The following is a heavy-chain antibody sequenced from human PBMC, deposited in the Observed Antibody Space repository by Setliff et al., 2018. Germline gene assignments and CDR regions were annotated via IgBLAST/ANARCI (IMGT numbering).Heavy chain of an antibody. CDR3: AGSTYYYGSGTYSASDY. CDR2: MYYSGST. CDR1: GYSISSGYY. J-gene: IGHJ4*02. Sequence: SETLSLTCTVSGYSISSGYYWGWIRQPPGKGLEWIGYMYYSGSTNYNPSLKSRVTISVDTSKNQFSLKLSSVTAADTAVYYCAGSTYYYGSGTYSASDYWGQGTLVTVSS. D-gene: IGHD3-10*01. V-gene: IGHV4-61*01.